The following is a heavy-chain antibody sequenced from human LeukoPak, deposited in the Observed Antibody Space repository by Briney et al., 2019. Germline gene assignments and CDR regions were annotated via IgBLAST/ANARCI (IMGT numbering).Heavy chain of an antibody. D-gene: IGHD1-26*01. Sequence: GGSLRLSCAASGFPFSRYSMNWVRQAPGKGLEWVSYISSSSSTIYYADSVKGRFTISRDNARNSLFLRMTSLRAEDTAVYYCAKDPNSGAAYWGNFDYWDQGTLVTVSS. J-gene: IGHJ4*02. CDR2: ISSSSSTI. V-gene: IGHV3-48*01. CDR3: AKDPNSGAAYWGNFDY. CDR1: GFPFSRYS.